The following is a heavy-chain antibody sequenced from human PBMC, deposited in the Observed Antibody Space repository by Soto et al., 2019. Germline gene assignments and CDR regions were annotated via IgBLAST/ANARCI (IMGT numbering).Heavy chain of an antibody. Sequence: SAVKVPCKASGYTFTSYYMHWVRKAPGQGLEWMGIINPSGGSTNYAQKFQERVTITRDMSTSTAYMELSSLRSEDTAVYYCAAAGLYSSPAGYWGQGTLVPSPQ. J-gene: IGHJ4*02. CDR1: GYTFTSYY. D-gene: IGHD6-13*01. V-gene: IGHV1-46*01. CDR3: AAAGLYSSPAGY. CDR2: INPSGGST.